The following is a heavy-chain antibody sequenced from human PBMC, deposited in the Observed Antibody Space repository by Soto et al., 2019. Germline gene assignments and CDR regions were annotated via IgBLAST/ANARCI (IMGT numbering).Heavy chain of an antibody. D-gene: IGHD2-2*01. V-gene: IGHV3-23*01. CDR1: GFTLSTYA. Sequence: GGSLRLSCAASGFTLSTYAMSWVRQTPGKGLEWVSGFSSSGGSIDYADSVKGRFTISRDSSKNTLFLQMNSLRAEDTAIYYCAKGTIVYCSKTSCLYYFDSWGLGTLVTFSS. J-gene: IGHJ4*02. CDR3: AKGTIVYCSKTSCLYYFDS. CDR2: FSSSGGSI.